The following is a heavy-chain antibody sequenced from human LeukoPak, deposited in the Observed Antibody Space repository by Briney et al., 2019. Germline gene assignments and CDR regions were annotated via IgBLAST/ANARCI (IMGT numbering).Heavy chain of an antibody. CDR3: ARDYYGSGRSFGFDY. CDR2: ISAYNGNT. Sequence: ASVKVPCKASGYTFTSYGISWVRQAPGQGLEWMGWISAYNGNTNYAQKLQGRVTMTTDTSTSTAYMELRSLRSDDTAVYYCARDYYGSGRSFGFDYWGQGTLVTVSS. J-gene: IGHJ4*02. CDR1: GYTFTSYG. D-gene: IGHD3-10*01. V-gene: IGHV1-18*01.